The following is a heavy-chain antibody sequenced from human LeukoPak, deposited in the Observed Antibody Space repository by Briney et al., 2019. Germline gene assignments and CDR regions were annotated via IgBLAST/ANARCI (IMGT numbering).Heavy chain of an antibody. J-gene: IGHJ3*02. D-gene: IGHD6-13*01. CDR1: GFTFSDYY. Sequence: GGSLRLSCAASGFTFSDYYMSWIRQAPGKGLEWVSYISSSGSTIYYADSVKGRFTTSRDNAKNSLYLQMNSLRAEDTAVYYCARASSSWYGNDAFDIWGQGTMVTVSS. CDR3: ARASSSWYGNDAFDI. CDR2: ISSSGSTI. V-gene: IGHV3-11*01.